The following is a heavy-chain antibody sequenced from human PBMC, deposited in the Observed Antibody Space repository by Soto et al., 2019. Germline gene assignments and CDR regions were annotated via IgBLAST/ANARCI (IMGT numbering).Heavy chain of an antibody. CDR2: IYYSGST. CDR3: ARERTRIAVAGTDYYYGMDV. D-gene: IGHD6-19*01. V-gene: IGHV4-59*01. Sequence: QVQLQESGPGLVKPSETLSLTCTVSGGSISSYYWSWIRQPPGRGLEWIGYIYYSGSTNYNPSLKSRVTISVDTSKNQLSLKLSSVTAADTAVYYCARERTRIAVAGTDYYYGMDVWGQGTTVTVSS. CDR1: GGSISSYY. J-gene: IGHJ6*02.